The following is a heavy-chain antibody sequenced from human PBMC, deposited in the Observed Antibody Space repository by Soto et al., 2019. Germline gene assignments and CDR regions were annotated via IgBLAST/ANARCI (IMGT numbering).Heavy chain of an antibody. V-gene: IGHV3-30*03. CDR1: GFTFSSYG. D-gene: IGHD2-2*01. CDR3: ARAYCSSTGCYPFGWYFDL. Sequence: QVQLVESGGGVVQPGRSLRLSCAASGFTFSSYGMHWVRQAPGKGLEWVAVISYDGSNKYYADSVKGRFTISRDNSKNTLYVQMTSLRPEDTAVYYCARAYCSSTGCYPFGWYFDLWGRGTLVTVSS. J-gene: IGHJ2*01. CDR2: ISYDGSNK.